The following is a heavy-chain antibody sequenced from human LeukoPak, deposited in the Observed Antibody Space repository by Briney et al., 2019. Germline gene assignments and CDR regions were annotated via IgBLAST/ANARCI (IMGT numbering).Heavy chain of an antibody. D-gene: IGHD3-22*01. V-gene: IGHV4-4*02. CDR3: ARDARTGPYDSTSYYFDY. CDR2: IYHSGST. J-gene: IGHJ4*01. Sequence: PSETLSLTCAVSGGSISSSNWWSWVRQPPGKGLEWIGEIYHSGSTNYNPSLKSRVTISVDKSKNQFSLKLSSVTAADTAVYYCARDARTGPYDSTSYYFDYWGQGTLVTVSS. CDR1: GGSISSSNW.